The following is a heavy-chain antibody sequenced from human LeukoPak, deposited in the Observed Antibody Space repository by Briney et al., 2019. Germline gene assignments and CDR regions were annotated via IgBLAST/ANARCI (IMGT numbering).Heavy chain of an antibody. Sequence: GGSLRPSCAASGFTFSTYWMSWVRQAPGKGLEWVANIKQDGSVKNYVDSVKGRFTISRDNAKNSLYLQMNSLRADDTAMYYCVRGGYGPDYWGQGTLVTVSS. V-gene: IGHV3-7*03. CDR1: GFTFSTYW. CDR3: VRGGYGPDY. J-gene: IGHJ4*02. CDR2: IKQDGSVK. D-gene: IGHD5-12*01.